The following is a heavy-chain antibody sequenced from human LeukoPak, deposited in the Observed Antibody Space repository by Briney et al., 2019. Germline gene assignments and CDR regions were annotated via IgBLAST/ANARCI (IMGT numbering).Heavy chain of an antibody. Sequence: GGSLRLSCSASGFIFNHCAMSWVRQAPGKGLEWVSTIRGGGDARSFADSVRGRFTISRDNSKNTLYLQMNSLRAEDTAVYYCAKDFSPYGDYVDYWGQGTLVTVSS. CDR2: IRGGGDAR. J-gene: IGHJ4*02. CDR3: AKDFSPYGDYVDY. D-gene: IGHD4-17*01. V-gene: IGHV3-23*01. CDR1: GFIFNHCA.